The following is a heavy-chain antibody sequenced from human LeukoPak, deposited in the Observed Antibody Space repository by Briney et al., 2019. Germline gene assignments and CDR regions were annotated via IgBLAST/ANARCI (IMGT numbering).Heavy chain of an antibody. J-gene: IGHJ4*02. Sequence: PAGGSLRFSCTTSGFAVDDFAMSWVRQPAGKGLEWVGFIRRRAYGGAAEYAASVKGRFIISRDDSKGIAYLQMNSLKTEDKAVYCCSRNGLVDFDYWGQGSRVIVSP. CDR3: SRNGLVDFDY. CDR1: GFAVDDFA. CDR2: IRRRAYGGAA. V-gene: IGHV3-49*04.